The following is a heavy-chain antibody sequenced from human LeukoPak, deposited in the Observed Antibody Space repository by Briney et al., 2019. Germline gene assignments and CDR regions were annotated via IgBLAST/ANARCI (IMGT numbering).Heavy chain of an antibody. Sequence: SETLSLTCTVSGGSISSSSYYWGWIRQPPGKGLEWIGSIYYSGSTYYNPSLKSRVTISVDTSKNQFSLQLRSVTPDDTAVYYCARQSLGYVDYRGQGSRVTVSS. CDR2: IYYSGST. V-gene: IGHV4-39*01. D-gene: IGHD2-15*01. CDR3: ARQSLGYVDY. CDR1: GGSISSSSYY. J-gene: IGHJ4*02.